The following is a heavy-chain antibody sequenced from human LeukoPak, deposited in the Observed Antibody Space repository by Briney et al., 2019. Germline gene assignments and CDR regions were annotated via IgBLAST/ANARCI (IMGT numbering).Heavy chain of an antibody. J-gene: IGHJ4*02. CDR2: ISSSSSHI. CDR3: VRDLGYDDY. V-gene: IGHV3-21*01. CDR1: GFTFSGYG. Sequence: GGSLRLSCAASGFTFSGYGMNWVRQAPGKGLEWVSSISSSSSHIYYADSLKGRFTISRDNAKNSLYLQMNTLRAEDTAVYCCVRDLGYDDYWGQGTLVTVSS. D-gene: IGHD5-12*01.